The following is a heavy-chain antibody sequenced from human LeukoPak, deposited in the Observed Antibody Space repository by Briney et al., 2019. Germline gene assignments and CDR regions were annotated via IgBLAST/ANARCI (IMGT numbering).Heavy chain of an antibody. D-gene: IGHD6-19*01. CDR1: GYTFNSYG. CDR3: ARDRPSEAVAGTTDY. CDR2: ISAYNGNT. Sequence: GASVKVSCKASGYTFNSYGISWVRQAPGQGLEWMGWISAYNGNTNYAQKLQGRVTMTTDTSTSTAYMELRSLRSDDTAVYYCARDRPSEAVAGTTDYWGQGTLVTVSS. J-gene: IGHJ4*02. V-gene: IGHV1-18*04.